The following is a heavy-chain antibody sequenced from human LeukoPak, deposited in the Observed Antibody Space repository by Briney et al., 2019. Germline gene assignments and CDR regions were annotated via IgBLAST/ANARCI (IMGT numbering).Heavy chain of an antibody. CDR1: GGSISSSSYY. Sequence: PSETLSLTCTVSGGSISSSSYYWGWIRQPPGKGLEWIGSIYYSGSTYYNPSLKSRVTISVDTSKNQFSLKLSSVTAADTAVYYCASSRRTILTGYGDAFDIWGQGTMVTVSS. V-gene: IGHV4-39*07. CDR2: IYYSGST. CDR3: ASSRRTILTGYGDAFDI. J-gene: IGHJ3*02. D-gene: IGHD3-9*01.